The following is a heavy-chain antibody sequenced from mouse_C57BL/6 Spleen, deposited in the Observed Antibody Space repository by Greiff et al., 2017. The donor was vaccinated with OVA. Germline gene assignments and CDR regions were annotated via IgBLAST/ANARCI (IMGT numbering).Heavy chain of an antibody. J-gene: IGHJ4*01. Sequence: EVNVVESGGGLVQPGGSLSLSCAASGFTFTDYYMSWVRQPPGKALEWLGFIRNKANGYTTEYSASVKGRFTISRDNSQSILYLQMNALRAEDSATYYCARGRPYYAMDYWGQGTSVTVSS. CDR1: GFTFTDYY. V-gene: IGHV7-3*01. CDR3: ARGRPYYAMDY. CDR2: IRNKANGYTT.